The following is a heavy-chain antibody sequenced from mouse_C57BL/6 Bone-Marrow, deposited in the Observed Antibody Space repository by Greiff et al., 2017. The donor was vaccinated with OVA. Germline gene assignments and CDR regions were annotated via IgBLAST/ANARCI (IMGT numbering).Heavy chain of an antibody. CDR2: IDPETGGT. V-gene: IGHV1-15*01. Sequence: QVQLQQSGAELVRPGASVTLSCKASGYTFTDYEMHWVKQTPVHGLEWIGAIDPETGGTAYNQKFKGKAILTADKSSSTAYMELRSLTSEDSAVYYCTQGYSNYYAMDYWGQGTSVTVSS. D-gene: IGHD2-5*01. CDR3: TQGYSNYYAMDY. CDR1: GYTFTDYE. J-gene: IGHJ4*01.